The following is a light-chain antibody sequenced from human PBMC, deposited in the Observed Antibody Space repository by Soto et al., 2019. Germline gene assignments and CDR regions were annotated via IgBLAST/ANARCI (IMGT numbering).Light chain of an antibody. Sequence: QSALTQPPSASGSPGQSVTISCTGTSSDIGGYNYVSWYQQHPGKAPKLVISEVSERPSGVPDRFSGSKSGNTASLTVSGLQPEDEADYYCSSYAGNIMVFGGGTKVTVL. J-gene: IGLJ2*01. V-gene: IGLV2-8*01. CDR1: SSDIGGYNY. CDR3: SSYAGNIMV. CDR2: EVS.